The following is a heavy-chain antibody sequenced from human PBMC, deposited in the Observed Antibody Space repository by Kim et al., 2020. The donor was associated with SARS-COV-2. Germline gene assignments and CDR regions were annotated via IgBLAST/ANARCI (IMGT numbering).Heavy chain of an antibody. Sequence: GGSLRLSCAASGFTFSSYGMHWVRQAPGKGLEWVAVISYDGSNKYYADSVKGRFTISRDNSKNTLYLQMNSLRAEDTAVYYCAKDQLESVEQLVSGWFDPWGQGTLVTVSS. CDR3: AKDQLESVEQLVSGWFDP. D-gene: IGHD6-6*01. CDR1: GFTFSSYG. CDR2: ISYDGSNK. J-gene: IGHJ5*02. V-gene: IGHV3-30*18.